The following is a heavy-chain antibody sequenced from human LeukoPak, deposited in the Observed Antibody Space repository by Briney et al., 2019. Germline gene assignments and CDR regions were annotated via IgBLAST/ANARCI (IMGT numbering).Heavy chain of an antibody. CDR1: GGFISSYY. Sequence: SETLSLTCTVSGGFISSYYWSWIRQPPGKGLEWIGYIYYSGSTNYNPSLKSRVTISVDTSKNQFSLKLSSVTAADTAVYYCASSPGAVFDYWGQGTLVTVSS. CDR3: ASSPGAVFDY. J-gene: IGHJ4*02. V-gene: IGHV4-59*01. D-gene: IGHD4/OR15-4a*01. CDR2: IYYSGST.